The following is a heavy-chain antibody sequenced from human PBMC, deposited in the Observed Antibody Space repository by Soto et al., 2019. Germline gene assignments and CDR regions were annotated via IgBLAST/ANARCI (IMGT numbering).Heavy chain of an antibody. Sequence: EVQLVESGGGLVQPGGSLRLSCAASGFTFSSYSMNWVRQAPGKGLEWVSYISSSSSTIYYADSVKGRFTISRDNAKSSLYLKMNSLRAEDTAVYYCARHPERIAQVGWFDPWGQGTLVTVSS. CDR2: ISSSSSTI. V-gene: IGHV3-48*01. CDR1: GFTFSSYS. J-gene: IGHJ5*02. CDR3: ARHPERIAQVGWFDP. D-gene: IGHD6-13*01.